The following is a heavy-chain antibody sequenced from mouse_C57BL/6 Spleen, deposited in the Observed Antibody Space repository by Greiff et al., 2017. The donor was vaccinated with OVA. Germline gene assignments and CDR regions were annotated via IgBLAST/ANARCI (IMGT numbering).Heavy chain of an antibody. J-gene: IGHJ3*01. CDR3: ARDYYGSSYDWFAY. D-gene: IGHD1-1*01. Sequence: QVQLQQPGTELVKPGASVKLSCKASGYTFTSYWMHWVKQRPGQGLEWIGNINPSNGGTNYNEKFMSKATLTVDKSSSTAYMQLSSLTSVDSAVYYCARDYYGSSYDWFAYWGQGTLVTVSA. CDR2: INPSNGGT. V-gene: IGHV1-53*01. CDR1: GYTFTSYW.